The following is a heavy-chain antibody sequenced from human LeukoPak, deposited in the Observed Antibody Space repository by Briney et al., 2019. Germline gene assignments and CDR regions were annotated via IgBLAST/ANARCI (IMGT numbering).Heavy chain of an antibody. CDR1: GYTFTGYY. D-gene: IGHD4-11*01. Sequence: SVKVSCKASGYTFTGYYMHWVRQAPGQGLEWMGGIIPIFGTANYAQKFQGRVTITADESTSTAYMELSSLRSEDTAVYYCARPDYMGVDYWGQGTLVTVSS. CDR3: ARPDYMGVDY. CDR2: IIPIFGTA. V-gene: IGHV1-69*13. J-gene: IGHJ4*02.